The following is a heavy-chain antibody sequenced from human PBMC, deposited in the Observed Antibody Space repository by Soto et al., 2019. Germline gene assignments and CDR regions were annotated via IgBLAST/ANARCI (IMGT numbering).Heavy chain of an antibody. CDR3: AKMGYDSSGYYIYYFDY. D-gene: IGHD3-22*01. J-gene: IGHJ4*02. CDR1: GFTFISDA. V-gene: IGHV3-23*01. CDR2: ISGSGGST. Sequence: EVQLLESGGGLVQPGGSLRLSCAASGFTFISDAMSWVRQAPRKGLEWVSAISGSGGSTYYADSVKGRFTISRDNSKNTLYLQMNSLRAEDTAVYYCAKMGYDSSGYYIYYFDYWGQGTLVTVSS.